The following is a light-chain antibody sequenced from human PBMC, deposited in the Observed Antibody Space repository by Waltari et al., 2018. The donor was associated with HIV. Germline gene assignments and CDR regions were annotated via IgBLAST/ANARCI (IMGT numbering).Light chain of an antibody. CDR2: VNS. Sequence: QSVLTQPPSASGAPGPRVTSSCPGSSSNIGAGEDVHWYKQLPGTAPHHLIYVNSNRPSGVPDRFSGSKSGTSASLAITGLQAEDEADYYCKSYDSSLSGYVFGGGTKLTVL. CDR1: SSNIGAGED. J-gene: IGLJ3*02. V-gene: IGLV1-40*01. CDR3: KSYDSSLSGYV.